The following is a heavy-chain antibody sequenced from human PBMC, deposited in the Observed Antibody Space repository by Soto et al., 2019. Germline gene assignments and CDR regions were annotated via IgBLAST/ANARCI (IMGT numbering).Heavy chain of an antibody. CDR2: ISSSSSYI. CDR1: GFTFSSYS. Sequence: PGGSLRLSCAASGFTFSSYSMNWVRQAPGKGLEWVSSISSSSSYIYYADSVKGRFTISRDNAKNSLYLQMNSLRAEDTAVYYWARVQREYSGYDPPYYYYMDVWGKGTTVTVSS. D-gene: IGHD5-12*01. CDR3: ARVQREYSGYDPPYYYYMDV. V-gene: IGHV3-21*01. J-gene: IGHJ6*03.